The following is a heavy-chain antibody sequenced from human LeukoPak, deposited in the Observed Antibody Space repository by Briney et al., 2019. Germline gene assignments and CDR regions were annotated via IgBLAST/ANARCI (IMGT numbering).Heavy chain of an antibody. Sequence: GAAVKVSCTATSYISRLRQAPGQGLEWMGWIGSYEGDTYYAQKFQGRVTVTTDTSTSKAYMELRSLTSDDAAVYYCARDRWNFVDSSGSNRDFDSWGQGTLVTVSS. V-gene: IGHV1-18*01. D-gene: IGHD3-22*01. J-gene: IGHJ5*01. CDR3: ARDRWNFVDSSGSNRDFDS. CDR2: IGSYEGDT. CDR1: TSY.